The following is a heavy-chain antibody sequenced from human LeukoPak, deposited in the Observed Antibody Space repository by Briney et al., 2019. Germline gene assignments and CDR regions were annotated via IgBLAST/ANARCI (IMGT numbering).Heavy chain of an antibody. CDR1: GGSISSYY. CDR2: IYYSGST. Sequence: SETLSLTCTVSGGSISSYYWSWIRQPPGKGLEWIGYIYYSGSTNYNPSLKSRVTISVDTSKNQFSLKLSSVTAADTAVYYCARSIAASLFDYWGQGTLVTVSS. CDR3: ARSIAASLFDY. J-gene: IGHJ4*02. D-gene: IGHD6-13*01. V-gene: IGHV4-59*12.